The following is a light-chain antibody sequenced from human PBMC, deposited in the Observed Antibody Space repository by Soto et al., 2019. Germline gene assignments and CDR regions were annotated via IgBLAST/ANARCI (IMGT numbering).Light chain of an antibody. CDR1: QSISSY. Sequence: DIRMTQSPSSLSASIGDRVTITCRASQSISSYLNWYQQKPVKAPKLMIYAASSLQSGVPSRFSGSGSGTDFTLTISSLQPEDFATYYCPQSYSTLGTFGQGTKVDIK. CDR3: PQSYSTLGT. J-gene: IGKJ1*01. CDR2: AAS. V-gene: IGKV1-39*01.